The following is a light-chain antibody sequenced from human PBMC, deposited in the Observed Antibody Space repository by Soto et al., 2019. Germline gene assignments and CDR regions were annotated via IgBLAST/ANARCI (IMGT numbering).Light chain of an antibody. CDR1: QSVSSTY. V-gene: IGKV3-20*01. Sequence: EIVLTQSPSTLSLSPGERATLSCRASQSVSSTYLAWYQQKPGQAPRLLIYGASSRATGIPDRFSGSGSVTDFTLTISRLEPEDFAVYFCQQYGSSPRTFGQGTKVDIK. CDR2: GAS. J-gene: IGKJ1*01. CDR3: QQYGSSPRT.